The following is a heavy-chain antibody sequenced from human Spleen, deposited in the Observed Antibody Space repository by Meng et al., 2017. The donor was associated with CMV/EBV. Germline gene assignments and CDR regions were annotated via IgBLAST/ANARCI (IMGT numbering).Heavy chain of an antibody. CDR2: INPDGSER. J-gene: IGHJ4*02. Sequence: GGSLRLSCAVSGFTLRNYWMTWVRQTPGKGLEWVANINPDGSERYYVDSVKGRFTISRDNSKNTLYLQMNSLRAEDTAVYYCARDSIQLLSQDYFDYWGQGTLVTVSS. CDR3: ARDSIQLLSQDYFDY. V-gene: IGHV3-7*01. CDR1: GFTLRNYW. D-gene: IGHD2-2*01.